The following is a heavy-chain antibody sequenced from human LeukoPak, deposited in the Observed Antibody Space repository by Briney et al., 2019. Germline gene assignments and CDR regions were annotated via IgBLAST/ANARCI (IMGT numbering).Heavy chain of an antibody. Sequence: ASVKVSCKASGYTFTTYGISWVRQATGQGLEWMGWINPNSGGTNYAQKFQGWVTMTRDTSISTAYMELSRLRSDDTAVYYCARGGEYSSSWYWFDPWGQGTLVTVSS. J-gene: IGHJ5*02. D-gene: IGHD6-13*01. CDR1: GYTFTTYG. CDR2: INPNSGGT. V-gene: IGHV1-2*04. CDR3: ARGGEYSSSWYWFDP.